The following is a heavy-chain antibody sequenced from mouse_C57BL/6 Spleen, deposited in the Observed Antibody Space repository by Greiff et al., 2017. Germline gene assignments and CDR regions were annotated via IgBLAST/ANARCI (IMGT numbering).Heavy chain of an antibody. CDR2: IDPSDSET. CDR1: GYTFTSYW. V-gene: IGHV1-52*01. CDR3: ARSGAHGYDWFAY. Sequence: QVQLQQPGAELVRPGSSVKLSCKASGYTFTSYWMHWVKQRPIQGLEWIGNIDPSDSETHSNQKFKDKATLTVDKSSSTAYMQLSSLTSEDSAVYYCARSGAHGYDWFAYWGKGTLVTVSA. J-gene: IGHJ3*01. D-gene: IGHD2-2*01.